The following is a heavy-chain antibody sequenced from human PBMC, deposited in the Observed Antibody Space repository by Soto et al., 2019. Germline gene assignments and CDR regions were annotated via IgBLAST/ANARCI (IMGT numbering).Heavy chain of an antibody. J-gene: IGHJ4*02. CDR3: AKARQPDGLWPFDH. D-gene: IGHD2-8*01. V-gene: IGHV3-23*01. CDR2: LFGNGGGI. Sequence: EVQLLESGGGLVQPGGSLRLSCAASGFTFSTYAMSWVRQAPGKGLEWVSGLFGNGGGISYADSVKGRFTISRDNSNNMLYLQMQSLRVEDTAVYYCAKARQPDGLWPFDHWGQGTLVTVSS. CDR1: GFTFSTYA.